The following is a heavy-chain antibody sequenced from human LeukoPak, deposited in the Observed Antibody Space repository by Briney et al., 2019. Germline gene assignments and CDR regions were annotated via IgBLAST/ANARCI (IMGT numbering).Heavy chain of an antibody. J-gene: IGHJ4*02. V-gene: IGHV3-73*01. D-gene: IGHD5-18*01. CDR1: GFTLSGSA. CDR2: IRSKANSYTT. CDR3: TRHTAMVLT. Sequence: GGSLRLSCAASGFTLSGSAMHWVRQASGKGLEWVGRIRSKANSYTTAYAASVKGRFNISRDDSKNTAYLQMNSLKTEDTAVYYCTRHTAMVLTWGQGTLVTVSS.